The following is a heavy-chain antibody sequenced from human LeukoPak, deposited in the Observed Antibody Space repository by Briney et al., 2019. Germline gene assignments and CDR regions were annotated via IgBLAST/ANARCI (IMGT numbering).Heavy chain of an antibody. D-gene: IGHD2-2*01. Sequence: GGSLRLSCAASEFTFSSYAMHWVRQAPGKGLEWVALISYDGSNKYYADSVKGRFTISRDNSKNTLYLQMDSLRADDTAVYYCARGQIGHCSSTSCYFRFDCWGQGTLVTVPS. V-gene: IGHV3-30-3*01. J-gene: IGHJ4*02. CDR3: ARGQIGHCSSTSCYFRFDC. CDR2: ISYDGSNK. CDR1: EFTFSSYA.